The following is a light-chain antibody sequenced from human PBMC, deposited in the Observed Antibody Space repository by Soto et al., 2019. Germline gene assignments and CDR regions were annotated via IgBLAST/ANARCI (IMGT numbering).Light chain of an antibody. CDR3: QSYDSRLSGYV. V-gene: IGLV1-40*01. Sequence: QSVLTQPPSVSGAPGQRVIISCTGSSSNIGAGYDVHWYQHLPGTAPKLLIYDNNNRPSGVPDRFSGSKSGTSASLAITGLQAEDETDYYCQSYDSRLSGYVFGGGTKVTVL. CDR2: DNN. J-gene: IGLJ3*02. CDR1: SSNIGAGYD.